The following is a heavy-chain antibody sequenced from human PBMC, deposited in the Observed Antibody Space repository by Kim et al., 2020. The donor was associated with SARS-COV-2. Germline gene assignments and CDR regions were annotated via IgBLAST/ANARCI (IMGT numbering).Heavy chain of an antibody. Sequence: PPLRRRVTSAVNTSKNQFSLNWSSVTAADTAVYYCARVVGGFRGYLDFWGQGILVTVSS. V-gene: IGHV4-30-2*04. D-gene: IGHD2-15*01. J-gene: IGHJ4*02. CDR3: ARVVGGFRGYLDF.